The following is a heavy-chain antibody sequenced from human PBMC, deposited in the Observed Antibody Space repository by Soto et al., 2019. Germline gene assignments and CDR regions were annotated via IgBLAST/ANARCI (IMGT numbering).Heavy chain of an antibody. D-gene: IGHD1-1*01. CDR3: AHRPTGSYLSDY. CDR2: IYWNDDK. Sequence: QITLKESGPTLVRPTQTLTLTCTFSGFSLSTSGLGVGWIRQPPGKALEWLALIYWNDDKRYSPSLKARLTIPKDTAKNKVVLTTTDRDPVDKAAYSCAHRPTGSYLSDYCSQGTLVTVSS. CDR1: GFSLSTSGLG. J-gene: IGHJ4*02. V-gene: IGHV2-5*01.